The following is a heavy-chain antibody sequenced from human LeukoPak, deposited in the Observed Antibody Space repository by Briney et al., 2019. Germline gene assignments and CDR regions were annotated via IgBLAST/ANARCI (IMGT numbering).Heavy chain of an antibody. CDR3: ARGYGDYGLAFDY. V-gene: IGHV3-30*04. CDR2: MSYYGSNK. J-gene: IGHJ4*02. Sequence: GESLRPSCSASGFTFSSYALHWVRQAPGKGLDGVAVMSYYGSNKYYADSVKGRFTISRDNSKNTLDLQMNSLRAEDTAVYYCARGYGDYGLAFDYWGQGTLVTVSS. D-gene: IGHD4-17*01. CDR1: GFTFSSYA.